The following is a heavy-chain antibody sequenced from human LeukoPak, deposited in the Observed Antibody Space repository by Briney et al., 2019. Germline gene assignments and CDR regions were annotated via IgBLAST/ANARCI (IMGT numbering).Heavy chain of an antibody. Sequence: ASVKVSFKASGYTFGTYGISWVRQAPGQGLEWMGWISAYNGNTNYAQKLQGRVTMTTDTSTSTAYMELRSLRSDDTAVYYCARASIAVAVDPWGQGTLVTVSS. CDR2: ISAYNGNT. CDR3: ARASIAVAVDP. D-gene: IGHD6-19*01. CDR1: GYTFGTYG. V-gene: IGHV1-18*01. J-gene: IGHJ5*02.